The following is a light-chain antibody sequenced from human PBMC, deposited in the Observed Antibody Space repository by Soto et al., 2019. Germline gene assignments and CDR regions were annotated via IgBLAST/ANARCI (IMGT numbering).Light chain of an antibody. J-gene: IGLJ2*01. CDR3: LSFDSSLSVV. V-gene: IGLV1-40*01. CDR1: SSNIGAGYD. Sequence: QSVLTQPPSVSGAPGQRVTISCTGSSSNIGAGYDVHWYQQLPGRAPKLLIYGNTNRPSGVPDRFSGSKSGTSASLAITGRQAEDEADYYCLSFDSSLSVVLGGGTKVTVL. CDR2: GNT.